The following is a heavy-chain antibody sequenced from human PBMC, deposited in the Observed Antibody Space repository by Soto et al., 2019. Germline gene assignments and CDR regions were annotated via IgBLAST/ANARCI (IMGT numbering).Heavy chain of an antibody. D-gene: IGHD6-6*01. CDR3: ARGLSAARPPYYYYYYGMDV. V-gene: IGHV4-34*01. CDR1: GGSFSGYY. CDR2: INHSGST. J-gene: IGHJ6*02. Sequence: SETLSLTCVVYGGSFSGYYWSWIRQPPGKGLEWIGEINHSGSTNYNPSLKSRVTISVDTSKNQFSLKLSSVTAADTAVYYCARGLSAARPPYYYYYYGMDVWGQGTTVTVSS.